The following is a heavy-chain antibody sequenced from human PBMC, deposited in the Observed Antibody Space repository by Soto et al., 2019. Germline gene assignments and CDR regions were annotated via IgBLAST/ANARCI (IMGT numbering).Heavy chain of an antibody. CDR2: IYYSGST. D-gene: IGHD5-12*01. CDR1: GGSISSSSYY. CDR3: ARHWYVDIVATTAIDY. V-gene: IGHV4-39*01. J-gene: IGHJ4*02. Sequence: PSETLSLTCTVSGGSISSSSYYWGWIRQPPGKGLEWIGSIYYSGSTYYNPSLKSRVTISVDTSKNQFSLKLSSVTAADTAVYYXARHWYVDIVATTAIDYWGQGTLVTVSS.